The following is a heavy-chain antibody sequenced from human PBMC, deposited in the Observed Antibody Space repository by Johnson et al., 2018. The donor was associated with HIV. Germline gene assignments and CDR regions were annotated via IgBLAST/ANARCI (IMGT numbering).Heavy chain of an antibody. CDR2: ISGSGGST. D-gene: IGHD2-2*01. J-gene: IGHJ3*02. V-gene: IGHV3-23*04. CDR3: ARGGVVHDAFDM. Sequence: EVQLVESGGGLVQPGGSLRLSCVTSGFSVSRSYMNWVRQAPGKGLEWVSAISGSGGSTYYADSVKGRFTISRDNSKNTLYLQMNSLRAEDTAVFYCARGGVVHDAFDMWGQGTMVTVSS. CDR1: GFSVSRSY.